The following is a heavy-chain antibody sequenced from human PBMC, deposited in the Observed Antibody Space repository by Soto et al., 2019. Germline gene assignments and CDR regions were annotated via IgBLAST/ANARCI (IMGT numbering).Heavy chain of an antibody. V-gene: IGHV3-64*07. J-gene: IGHJ4*02. Sequence: EVQLMESGGGLVQPGGSLRLSCAASGFTFSSETMFWVRQAPGKGLEHITAISKNGDSTFYADSLKGRFTISRDNSKNTLYLQMGSLAAEDTAVYYCAIKEGFAYWGQGTLVTVSS. CDR1: GFTFSSET. CDR2: ISKNGDST. CDR3: AIKEGFAY.